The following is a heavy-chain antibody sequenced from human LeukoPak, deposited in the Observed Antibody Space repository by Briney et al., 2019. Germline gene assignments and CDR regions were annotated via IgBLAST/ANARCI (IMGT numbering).Heavy chain of an antibody. V-gene: IGHV3-30*18. D-gene: IGHD3-10*02. CDR1: GFTFSSYG. J-gene: IGHJ6*04. CDR3: AELGITMIGGV. Sequence: PGGSLRLSCAASGFTFSSYGMHWVRQAPGKGLEWVAVISYDGSNKYYADSVKGQFTISRDNSKNTLYLQMNSLRAEDTAVYYCAELGITMIGGVWGKGTTVTISS. CDR2: ISYDGSNK.